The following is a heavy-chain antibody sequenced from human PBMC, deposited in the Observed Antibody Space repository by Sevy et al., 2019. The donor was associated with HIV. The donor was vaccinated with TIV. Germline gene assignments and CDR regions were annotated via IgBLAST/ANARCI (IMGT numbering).Heavy chain of an antibody. CDR3: VRAIVIEGSF. V-gene: IGHV3-7*01. CDR2: IKYDGSEI. CDR1: GFNINTYW. D-gene: IGHD2-2*01. J-gene: IGHJ4*02. Sequence: GGSLRLSCAASGFNINTYWMNWVRQAPGKGLEWVANIKYDGSEIYYVDSVRGRFTISKDNARNLVYLQMNSLRAEDTALYYCVRAIVIEGSFWRQGTLVTVSS.